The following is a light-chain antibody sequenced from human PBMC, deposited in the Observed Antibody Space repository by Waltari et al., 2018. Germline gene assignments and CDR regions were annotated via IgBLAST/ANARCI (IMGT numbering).Light chain of an antibody. CDR2: DVS. J-gene: IGLJ1*01. CDR1: SSDVGGYNY. Sequence: QSALTQPASVSGSPGQSITISCTGTSSDVGGYNYVSWYQQHPGKAPKRMIYDVSKRPSGVSNRFSGSKSGNTASLTISGLQAEDEADYYCSSYTSSSTFEVFGTGTKVTVL. V-gene: IGLV2-14*01. CDR3: SSYTSSSTFEV.